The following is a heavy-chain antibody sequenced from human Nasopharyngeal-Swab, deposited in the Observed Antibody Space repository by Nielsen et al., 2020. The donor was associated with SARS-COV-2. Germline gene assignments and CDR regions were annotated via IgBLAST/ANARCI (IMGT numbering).Heavy chain of an antibody. D-gene: IGHD1-26*01. CDR3: ARHRRLWASRSWPDP. CDR2: IYDNGGT. V-gene: IGHV4-39*01. CDR1: GGSISSSSSY. Sequence: SETLSLTCTVSGGSISSSSSYWAWIRQAPGKGLEWIGSIYDNGGTYYSPSLNSRVTISVDTSKNEFSLRLRSVTAADTALYYCARHRRLWASRSWPDPWGRGALVTVSS. J-gene: IGHJ5*02.